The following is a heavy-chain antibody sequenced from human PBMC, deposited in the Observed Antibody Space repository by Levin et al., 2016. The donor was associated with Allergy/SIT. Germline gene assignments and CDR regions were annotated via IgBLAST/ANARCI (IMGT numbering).Heavy chain of an antibody. V-gene: IGHV1-69*04. J-gene: IGHJ4*01. D-gene: IGHD6-13*01. CDR1: GGTFNSTFSSYG. CDR2: IVPRLGLA. CDR3: ARGIEAGATLFDK. Sequence: SVKVSCKGYGGTFNSTFSSYGFSWVRQTPGHGLEWMGRIVPRLGLATYAQKFQGRVTITADKSTNTVFVEMTDLRSADTAVYYCARGIEAGATLFDKWGHGTLVTVSS.